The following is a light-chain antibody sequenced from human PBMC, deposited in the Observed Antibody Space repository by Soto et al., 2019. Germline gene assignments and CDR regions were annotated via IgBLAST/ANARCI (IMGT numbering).Light chain of an antibody. V-gene: IGKV1-5*01. CDR2: DAS. CDR1: QSISSW. J-gene: IGKJ3*01. CDR3: QQYNSYSPFT. Sequence: DIQMTQSPSTLSASVGDRVTITCRASQSISSWLAWFQQKPGKAPKLLIYDASSLESGVPSRFSGSRSGTAATLPISSLQPNAFATYDYQQYNSYSPFTLGPGTKVDIE.